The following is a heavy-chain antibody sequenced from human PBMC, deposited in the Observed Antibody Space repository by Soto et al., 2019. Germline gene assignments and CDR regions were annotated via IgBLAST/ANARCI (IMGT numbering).Heavy chain of an antibody. CDR3: ARDRGSSLDY. Sequence: QVQLVQSGAEVKKPGASVMVSCKASGYSFTNYGVSWVRQVPGQGLEWMGWFSNYNGNTNYAQKLQGRITMTTDTSTTTAYMELRNLRSDDTAVYYCARDRGSSLDYWGQGTLVTVSS. CDR2: FSNYNGNT. D-gene: IGHD6-13*01. V-gene: IGHV1-18*01. CDR1: GYSFTNYG. J-gene: IGHJ4*02.